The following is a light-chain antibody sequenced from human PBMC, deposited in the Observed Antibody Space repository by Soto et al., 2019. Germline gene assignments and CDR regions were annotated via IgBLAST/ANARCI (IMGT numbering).Light chain of an antibody. J-gene: IGKJ5*01. V-gene: IGKV3-20*01. CDR3: QQYGSSPFT. CDR2: GAS. CDR1: QNIGTN. Sequence: LTRSPATVSVSPGAGATLSCRASQNIGTNLAWYQQKSGQAPRLLIYGASNRATGVPAKFSGGESGTDFTLTISRLEPEDFVVYYCQQYGSSPFTFGQGTRLEIK.